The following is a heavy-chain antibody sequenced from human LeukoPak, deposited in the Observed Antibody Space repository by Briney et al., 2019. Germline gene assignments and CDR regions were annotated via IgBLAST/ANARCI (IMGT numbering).Heavy chain of an antibody. CDR3: TTEYCYDSSGLFDY. V-gene: IGHV3-15*01. J-gene: IGHJ4*02. CDR2: IKSKRDGGTT. CDR1: GFTFSNGW. Sequence: TGGSLRLSCAVSGFTFSNGWMSWVRQAPGKGLEWVGRIKSKRDGGTTDYAAPVNGRFTISRDDSKNTLYLQMNNLKTEDTAVYYCTTEYCYDSSGLFDYWGQGTLVTVSS. D-gene: IGHD3-22*01.